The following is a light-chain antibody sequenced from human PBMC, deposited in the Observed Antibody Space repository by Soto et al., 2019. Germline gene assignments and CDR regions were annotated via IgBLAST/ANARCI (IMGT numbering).Light chain of an antibody. V-gene: IGKV3-20*01. CDR2: GAS. CDR1: RSVSRRY. CDR3: QQYGSSTRT. Sequence: EIVLTQSPGTLSLSPWERATVYGRVSRSVSRRYLAWYQQKPGQAPRLXIYGASSRDTGIQDRFSGSGSGTEFTLTISRLEPEDFAVYYCQQYGSSTRTFGQGTKVDIK. J-gene: IGKJ1*01.